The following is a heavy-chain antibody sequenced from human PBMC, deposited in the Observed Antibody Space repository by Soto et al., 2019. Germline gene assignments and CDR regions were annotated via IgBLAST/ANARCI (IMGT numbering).Heavy chain of an antibody. D-gene: IGHD1-26*01. CDR2: IYYSGST. CDR1: GGSISSYY. Sequence: QVQLQESGPGLVKPSETLSLTCTVSGGSISSYYWSWIRQPPGKGLEWIGYIYYSGSTNYNPSLKSRVTISVDTSKNQFSLKLSSVTAADTAVYYWARGGGGSYRLDYWGQGTLVTVSS. V-gene: IGHV4-59*01. J-gene: IGHJ4*02. CDR3: ARGGGGSYRLDY.